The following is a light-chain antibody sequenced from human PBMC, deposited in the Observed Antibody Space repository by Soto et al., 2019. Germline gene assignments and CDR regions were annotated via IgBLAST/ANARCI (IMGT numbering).Light chain of an antibody. J-gene: IGKJ1*01. CDR1: RTISSC. CDR3: QQYYSFPRT. CDR2: AAS. Sequence: DIQMSQSPSTLSGSVGDRVTITCRASRTISSCLAWYQQKPGKAPKLLIYAASSLQSGVPSRFSGSGSETDFTLTISSLQPEDFATYYCQQYYSFPRTFGQGTKVDIK. V-gene: IGKV1-5*01.